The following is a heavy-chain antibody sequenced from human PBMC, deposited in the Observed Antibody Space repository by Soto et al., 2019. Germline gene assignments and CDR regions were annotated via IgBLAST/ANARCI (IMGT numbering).Heavy chain of an antibody. CDR3: ARAAVVAATRPWPSY. J-gene: IGHJ4*02. Sequence: GGSLRLSCAASGFTFSSYGMHWVRQAPGKGLEWVAVIWYDGSNKYYADSVKGRFTISRDNSKNTLYLQMNSLRAEDTAVYYCARAAVVAATRPWPSYWGQGTLVTVSS. V-gene: IGHV3-33*01. CDR2: IWYDGSNK. D-gene: IGHD2-15*01. CDR1: GFTFSSYG.